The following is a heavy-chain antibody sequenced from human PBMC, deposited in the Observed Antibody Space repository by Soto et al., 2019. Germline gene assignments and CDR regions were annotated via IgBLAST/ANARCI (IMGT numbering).Heavy chain of an antibody. CDR3: ALGYSGYLYYYYMDV. CDR2: ISAYNGNT. V-gene: IGHV1-18*01. Sequence: ASVKVSCKASGYTFTSYGISWVRQAPGQGLEWMGWISAYNGNTNYAQKLQGRVTMTTDTSTSTAYMELRSLRSDDTAVHYCALGYSGYLYYYYMDVWGKGTTVTVSS. D-gene: IGHD5-12*01. J-gene: IGHJ6*03. CDR1: GYTFTSYG.